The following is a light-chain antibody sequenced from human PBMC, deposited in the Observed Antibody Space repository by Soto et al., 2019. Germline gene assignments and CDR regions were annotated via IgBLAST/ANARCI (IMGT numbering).Light chain of an antibody. V-gene: IGKV3-15*01. CDR1: QSVSTN. CDR2: FVS. J-gene: IGKJ5*01. Sequence: EIVMTQSPATLSVSPVESATLSCRASQSVSTNLAWYQQKPGQAPRLLIYFVSTRATGVPPRFSGSGSGTEFTLTISNLQSEDFAVYYCQQYDNWPPITFGQGTRLEIK. CDR3: QQYDNWPPIT.